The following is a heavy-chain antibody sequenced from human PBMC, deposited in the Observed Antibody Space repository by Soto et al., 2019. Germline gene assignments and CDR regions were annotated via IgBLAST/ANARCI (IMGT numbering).Heavy chain of an antibody. J-gene: IGHJ6*02. V-gene: IGHV4-31*03. CDR1: GGSISSGGYY. CDR3: AIDRARFENYGMDV. CDR2: IYYSGST. Sequence: QVQLQESGPGLVKPSQTLSLTCTVSGGSISSGGYYWSWIRQHPGKGLEWIGYIYYSGSTYYNPSLKRRVTISVDTSKNQFSLKLSSVTAADTAVYYCAIDRARFENYGMDVWGQGTTVTVSS. D-gene: IGHD3-3*01.